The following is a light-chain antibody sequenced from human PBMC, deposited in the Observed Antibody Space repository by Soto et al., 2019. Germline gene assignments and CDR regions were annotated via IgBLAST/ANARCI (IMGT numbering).Light chain of an antibody. CDR2: GAS. Sequence: ENLLTQSPGTLSLSPGEGATLYCRASRGVSANYLAWYQQKPGQAPTLLIYGASIRAAGIPDRFSGSGSGTDFTLTIRRLEPDDFAVYYCQQYGSSPRTFGQGTKVDIK. V-gene: IGKV3-20*01. J-gene: IGKJ1*01. CDR3: QQYGSSPRT. CDR1: RGVSANY.